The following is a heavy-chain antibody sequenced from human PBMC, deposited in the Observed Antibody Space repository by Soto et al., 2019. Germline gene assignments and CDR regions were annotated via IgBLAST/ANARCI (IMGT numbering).Heavy chain of an antibody. V-gene: IGHV1-69*12. CDR1: GGTFSSYA. J-gene: IGHJ6*02. CDR2: IIPIFDTA. Sequence: QVQLVQAGAEVKKPGSSVKVSCKASGGTFSSYAISWVRQAPGQGLEWMGGIIPIFDTANYAQKFQGRVTITADESTSTAHMELSSLRSEDTAVYYCARHDCISSSCYYYYYYGMDVWGQGTTVTVSS. CDR3: ARHDCISSSCYYYYYYGMDV. D-gene: IGHD2-15*01.